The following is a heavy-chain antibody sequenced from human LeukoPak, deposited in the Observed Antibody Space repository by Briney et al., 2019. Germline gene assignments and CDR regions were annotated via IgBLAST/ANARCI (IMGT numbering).Heavy chain of an antibody. CDR3: ARGYSSGWYGLDY. CDR2: IYYSGST. CDR1: GGSLSSSSYY. J-gene: IGHJ4*02. Sequence: PSETLSLTCPVSGGSLSSSSYYWGWIRHPPGKGLEWIGSIYYSGSTDYNPSLKSRVTISVDTSKNQFSLNLSSVTAADTAVYYCARGYSSGWYGLDYWGQGTLVTVSS. D-gene: IGHD6-19*01. V-gene: IGHV4-39*07.